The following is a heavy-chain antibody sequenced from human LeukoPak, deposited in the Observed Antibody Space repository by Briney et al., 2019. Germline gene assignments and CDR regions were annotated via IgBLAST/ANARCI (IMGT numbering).Heavy chain of an antibody. CDR3: ARDLVRYFDVVDGMDV. CDR1: GFTFSSYS. CDR2: ISSSSSTI. D-gene: IGHD3-9*01. Sequence: GGSLRLSCAASGFTFSSYSMNWVRQAPGKGLEWVSYISSSSSTIYYADSVKGRFTISRDNAKNSLYLQMNSLRAEDTAVYYCARDLVRYFDVVDGMDVWGQGTTVTVSS. V-gene: IGHV3-48*04. J-gene: IGHJ6*02.